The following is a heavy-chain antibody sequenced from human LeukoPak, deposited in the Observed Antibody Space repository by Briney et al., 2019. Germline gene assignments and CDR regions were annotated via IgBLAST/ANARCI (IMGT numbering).Heavy chain of an antibody. CDR3: ARPARSGVVTYFDY. V-gene: IGHV4-39*01. Sequence: SETLSLTCTVSGGSISSSSYYWGWIRQPPGKELEWIGSIYYSGSTYYNPSLKSRVTISVDTSKNQFSLQLSSVTAADTAVYYCARPARSGVVTYFDYWGQGTLVTVSS. J-gene: IGHJ4*02. D-gene: IGHD3-3*01. CDR2: IYYSGST. CDR1: GGSISSSSYY.